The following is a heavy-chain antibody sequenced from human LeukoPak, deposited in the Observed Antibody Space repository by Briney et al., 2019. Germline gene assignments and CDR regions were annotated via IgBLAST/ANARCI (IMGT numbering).Heavy chain of an antibody. CDR1: GGYLSSYY. V-gene: IGHV4-59*01. J-gene: IGHJ4*02. CDR2: IYYSGST. D-gene: IGHD2-8*01. Sequence: PSETLSLTCTVSGGYLSSYYWNWIRQPPGKGLEWIGYIYYSGSTNYNPSLKSRVTISIDTSKNQFSLKLSSVTAADTAVYYCARDVNGGYWGQGTLVTISS. CDR3: ARDVNGGY.